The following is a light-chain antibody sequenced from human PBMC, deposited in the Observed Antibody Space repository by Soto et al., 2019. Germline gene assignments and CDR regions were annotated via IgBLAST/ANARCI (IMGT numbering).Light chain of an antibody. V-gene: IGKV1-5*01. CDR3: QQYGSSPWT. J-gene: IGKJ1*01. CDR2: DAS. Sequence: DIHITQSPSTLSASVGDRVSITCRASQSISTWLAWYQQKPGKAPNLLIYDASHLESGVPSRFSGSGSGTDFTLTISRLEPEDFAVYYCQQYGSSPWTFGQGTKVDIK. CDR1: QSISTW.